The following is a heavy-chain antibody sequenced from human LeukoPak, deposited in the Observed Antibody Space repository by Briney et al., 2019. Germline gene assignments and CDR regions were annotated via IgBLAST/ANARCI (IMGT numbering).Heavy chain of an antibody. CDR3: ARDSSGSDF. J-gene: IGHJ4*02. D-gene: IGHD3-10*01. CDR2: IGSSSSPI. V-gene: IGHV3-48*02. CDR1: GFIFRSYS. Sequence: GGSLRLSCAASGFIFRSYSMNWVRQAPGKGLEWVSYIGSSSSPIYYADSVKGRFTVSRGNAKNSLYLQMNSLRDEDTAVYYCARDSSGSDFWGQGTLVTVSS.